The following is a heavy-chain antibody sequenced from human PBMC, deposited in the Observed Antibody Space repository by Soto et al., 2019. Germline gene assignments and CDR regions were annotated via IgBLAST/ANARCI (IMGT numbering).Heavy chain of an antibody. D-gene: IGHD3-3*01. CDR3: ARGAGGDFWSGYYLEGVLDY. Sequence: QVQLVQSGAEVKKPGASVKVSCKASGYTFTSYYMHWVRQAPGQGLEWMGIINPSGGSTSYAQKFQGRVTMTRDTSTSTVYMGLSSLRSEDTAVYYCARGAGGDFWSGYYLEGVLDYWGQGTLVTVSS. J-gene: IGHJ4*02. CDR1: GYTFTSYY. CDR2: INPSGGST. V-gene: IGHV1-46*01.